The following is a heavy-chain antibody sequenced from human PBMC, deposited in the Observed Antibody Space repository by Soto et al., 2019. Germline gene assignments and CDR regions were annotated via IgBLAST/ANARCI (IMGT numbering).Heavy chain of an antibody. CDR1: GFTFSSYS. D-gene: IGHD2-15*01. V-gene: IGHV3-48*01. Sequence: EVQVVESGGSVVQPGGSLRLSSAASGFTFSSYSMNWVRQAPGKGLEWVSYISSSSSTKFYADSVKGRFTISRDNARNSPYLQMNSLRAEDTAVYYCARDIDGGGQGTLVTVSS. J-gene: IGHJ4*02. CDR2: ISSSSSTK. CDR3: ARDIDG.